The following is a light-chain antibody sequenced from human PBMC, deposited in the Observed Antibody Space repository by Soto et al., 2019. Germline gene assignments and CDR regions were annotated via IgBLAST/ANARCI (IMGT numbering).Light chain of an antibody. Sequence: EIVMTQSPATLSVSPGEIATLSCRASQSIGRNLAWYQHKPGQAPRLLIYGASTGTTDIPTRFSASGSGTEFILTISSLQSEDFAVYYCQQYNNWPRSFGQGTKVEV. CDR1: QSIGRN. J-gene: IGKJ1*01. CDR3: QQYNNWPRS. CDR2: GAS. V-gene: IGKV3-15*01.